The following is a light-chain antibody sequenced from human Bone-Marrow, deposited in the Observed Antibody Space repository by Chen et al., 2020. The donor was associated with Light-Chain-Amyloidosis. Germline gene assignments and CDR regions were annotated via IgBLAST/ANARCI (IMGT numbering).Light chain of an antibody. CDR1: QTXSSNY. CDR2: GSX. Sequence: VLXXSPGTXSLSXGEGAXXSRRPSQTXSSNYLXWYXQKFGQXPRLXVYGSXSRATGIPDRFXXXGSXXXFTLTINXXXPEDXXMYYCQQYXXSPLTFGGGTKVEIK. CDR3: QQYXXSPLT. V-gene: IGKV3-20*01. J-gene: IGKJ4*01.